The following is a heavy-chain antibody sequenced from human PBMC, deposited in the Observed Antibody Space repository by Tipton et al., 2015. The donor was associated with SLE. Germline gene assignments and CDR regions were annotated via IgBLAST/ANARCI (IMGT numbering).Heavy chain of an antibody. V-gene: IGHV1-2*02. Sequence: QLVQSGAEVKKPGASVKVSCKASGYTFIGYYIHWVRQAPGQGLEWMGWINPNSGDTSYAQNFQGRVTMTRDTSISTAYMELTRLRSDDTAVYYCARDSGGDYDYYFDCWRQAMLVTVSS. CDR2: INPNSGDT. CDR1: GYTFIGYY. D-gene: IGHD5-12*01. CDR3: ARDSGGDYDYYFDC. J-gene: IGHJ4*02.